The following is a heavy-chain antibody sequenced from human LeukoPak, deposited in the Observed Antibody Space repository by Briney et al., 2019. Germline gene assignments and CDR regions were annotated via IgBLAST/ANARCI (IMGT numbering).Heavy chain of an antibody. V-gene: IGHV4-34*01. CDR2: INHSGST. D-gene: IGHD3-3*01. CDR1: GGSFSGYY. J-gene: IGHJ4*02. Sequence: SETLSLTCAVYGGSFSGYYWSWIRQPPGKGLEWIGEINHSGSTNYNPSLKSRVTISVDTSKNQFSLKLSSVTAADTAVYYCAKDLTYYDFWSGYYPDALFDYWGQGTLVTVSS. CDR3: AKDLTYYDFWSGYYPDALFDY.